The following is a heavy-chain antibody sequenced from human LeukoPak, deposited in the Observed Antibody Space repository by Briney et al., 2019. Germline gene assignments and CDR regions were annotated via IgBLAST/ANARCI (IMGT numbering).Heavy chain of an antibody. CDR1: GFTFSSYE. CDR3: ARGRGWVDH. J-gene: IGHJ4*02. CDR2: IHEDGSVT. Sequence: GGSLRLSCAASGFTFSSYEMNWARQAPGKGLEWVANIHEDGSVTNYVDSVKGRFTISRDNARNSVHLQLNSLRAEDTALYYCARGRGWVDHWGQGTLVTVSS. V-gene: IGHV3-7*01. D-gene: IGHD6-19*01.